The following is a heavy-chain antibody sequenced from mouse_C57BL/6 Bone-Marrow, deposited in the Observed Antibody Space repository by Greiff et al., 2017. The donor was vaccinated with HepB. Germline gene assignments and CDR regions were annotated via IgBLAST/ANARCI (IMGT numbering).Heavy chain of an antibody. V-gene: IGHV5-12*01. D-gene: IGHD1-1*01. Sequence: EVKLMESGGGLVQPGGSLKLSCAASGFTFSDYYMYWVRQTPEKRLEWVAYISNGGGSTYYPDTVKGRFPISRDNAKNTLYLQMSRLKSEDTAMYYCARHDDYYGSSYLAYWGQGTLVTVSA. CDR1: GFTFSDYY. CDR3: ARHDDYYGSSYLAY. CDR2: ISNGGGST. J-gene: IGHJ3*01.